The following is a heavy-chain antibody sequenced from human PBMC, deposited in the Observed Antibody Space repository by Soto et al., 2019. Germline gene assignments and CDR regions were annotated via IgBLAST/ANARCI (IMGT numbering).Heavy chain of an antibody. CDR2: IYYSGST. CDR1: GGSISSYY. Sequence: SETLSLTCTVSGGSISSYYWSWIRQPPGKGLEWVGYIYYSGSTNYNPSLKSRVTISVDTSKNQFSLKLSSVTAADTAVYYCARVSGFLHFDYWGQGTPAPVYS. V-gene: IGHV4-59*01. CDR3: ARVSGFLHFDY. D-gene: IGHD5-12*01. J-gene: IGHJ4*02.